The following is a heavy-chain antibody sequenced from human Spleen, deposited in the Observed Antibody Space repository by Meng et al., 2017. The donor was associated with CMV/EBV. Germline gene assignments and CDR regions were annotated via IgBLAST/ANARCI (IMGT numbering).Heavy chain of an antibody. D-gene: IGHD2-2*01. J-gene: IGHJ6*02. CDR2: VNPSGGST. V-gene: IGHV1-46*01. CDR3: AIIVTPPAMIYYYYYGMNV. Sequence: ASVKVSCKASGYTFTSYYFHWVRQAPGQGLEWMGLVNPSGGSTIYAQKFQGRVTMTRETSTSTVYMELSSLKSEDTAVYFCAIIVTPPAMIYYYYYGMNVWGQGTTVTVSS. CDR1: GYTFTSYY.